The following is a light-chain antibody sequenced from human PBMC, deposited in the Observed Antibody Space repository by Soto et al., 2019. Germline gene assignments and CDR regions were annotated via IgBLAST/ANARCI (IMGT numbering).Light chain of an antibody. CDR3: QQYNSYQT. CDR1: QSISSW. J-gene: IGKJ1*01. Sequence: DIQMTQSPSTLSASVGDRVTITCRASQSISSWLAWYQQKPGKAPKLLIYKASSLESGVPSRFSGSGSGTEFTLTISSLQPDDFAPYYCQQYNSYQTFGQGTKGEIK. V-gene: IGKV1-5*03. CDR2: KAS.